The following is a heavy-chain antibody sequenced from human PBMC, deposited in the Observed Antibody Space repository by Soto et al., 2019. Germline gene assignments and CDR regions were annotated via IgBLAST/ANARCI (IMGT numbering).Heavy chain of an antibody. Sequence: GGSLRLSCVVSGFTFRKAWMSWVRQAPGRGLERVARIKSESDGGTTDYADLVRGRFTISRDNAKNSLYLQMNSLRADDTAVFYCSRVWGPLPQGRLGSSGWRAFDIWGQGTMVTVSS. CDR1: GFTFRKAW. D-gene: IGHD3-22*01. CDR3: SRVWGPLPQGRLGSSGWRAFDI. J-gene: IGHJ3*02. CDR2: IKSESDGGTT. V-gene: IGHV3-15*01.